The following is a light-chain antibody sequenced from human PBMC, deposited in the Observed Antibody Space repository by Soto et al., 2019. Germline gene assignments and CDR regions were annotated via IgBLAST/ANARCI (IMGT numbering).Light chain of an antibody. CDR1: QGISSL. CDR3: QKYNSAPLT. CDR2: SAS. V-gene: IGKV1-27*01. J-gene: IGKJ4*01. Sequence: DIQLTQSPSSLSASVGDRLTITCRASQGISSLLACYQEKPGKVPRLRIYSASTLQSGLPSQFSGRGSGTDFTLTISSLKRVDVGTDYGQKYNSAPLTFGGG.